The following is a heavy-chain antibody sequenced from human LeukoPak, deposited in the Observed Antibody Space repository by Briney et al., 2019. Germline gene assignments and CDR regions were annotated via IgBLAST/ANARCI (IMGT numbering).Heavy chain of an antibody. Sequence: GGSLRLSCPAPEFTFSSYGRHWVRQAPGKGLVWVSRISPDGSTTSYADSVKGRFTISRDNAKNTLYVQMKSLRAEDTAVYYCARAGAPYAFDVWGQGTMVTVSS. J-gene: IGHJ3*01. CDR3: ARAGAPYAFDV. D-gene: IGHD3-10*01. V-gene: IGHV3-74*01. CDR1: EFTFSSYG. CDR2: ISPDGSTT.